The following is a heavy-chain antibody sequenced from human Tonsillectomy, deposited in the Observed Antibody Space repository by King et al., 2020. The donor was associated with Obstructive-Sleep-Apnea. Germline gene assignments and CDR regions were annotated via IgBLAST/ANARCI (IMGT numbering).Heavy chain of an antibody. CDR1: GFTFSSFG. CDR2: ISYDGSNK. V-gene: IGHV3-30*18. Sequence: QLVQSGGGVVQPGRSLRLSCAASGFTFSSFGMHWVRQAPGKGLEWVAVISYDGSNKYYADSVKGRFTISRDNSKNTLYVQMNSLKAEDTAVYYCAKEGSGGIDYWGQGTLVTVSS. J-gene: IGHJ4*02. CDR3: AKEGSGGIDY. D-gene: IGHD5-12*01.